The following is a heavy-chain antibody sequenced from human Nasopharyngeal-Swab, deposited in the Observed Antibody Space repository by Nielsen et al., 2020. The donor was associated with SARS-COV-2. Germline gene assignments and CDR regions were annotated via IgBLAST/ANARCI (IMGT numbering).Heavy chain of an antibody. Sequence: GGSLRLSCAGSGFTFSSYGMNWVRQAPGKGLEWVAVMSNDGNYKFYADSVKSRFTISRDNSKNTLYLQMNSLRAEDTAVYYCARDNGYCSGDACYLGGWLDPWGQGTLVTVSS. CDR3: ARDNGYCSGDACYLGGWLDP. CDR1: GFTFSSYG. D-gene: IGHD2-15*01. V-gene: IGHV3-30*03. CDR2: MSNDGNYK. J-gene: IGHJ5*02.